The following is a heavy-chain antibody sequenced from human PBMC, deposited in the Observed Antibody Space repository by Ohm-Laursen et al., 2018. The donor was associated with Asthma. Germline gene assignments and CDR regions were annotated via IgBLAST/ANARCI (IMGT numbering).Heavy chain of an antibody. J-gene: IGHJ4*02. V-gene: IGHV4-61*08. CDR3: ARDRAGGGY. CDR1: GGSISSGGYY. Sequence: SDTLSLTCTVSGGSISSGGYYWSWIRQHPGKGLEWIGYIYYTGTTNYNPSLKSRVTISVDTSKNQFSLKLSSVTAADTAVYYCARDRAGGGYWGQGTLVTVSS. D-gene: IGHD3-10*01. CDR2: IYYTGTT.